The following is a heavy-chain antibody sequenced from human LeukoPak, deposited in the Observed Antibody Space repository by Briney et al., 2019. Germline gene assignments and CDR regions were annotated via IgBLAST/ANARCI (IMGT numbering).Heavy chain of an antibody. J-gene: IGHJ4*02. CDR3: AREVGYSSSSFPATDY. CDR1: GFTFSSYR. CDR2: IKQDGSEK. Sequence: PGGSLRLSCAASGFTFSSYRMSWVRQAPGKGLEWVANIKQDGSEKYYVDSVKGRFTISRDNAKNSLYLQMNSLRAEDTAVYYCAREVGYSSSSFPATDYWGQGTLVTVSS. D-gene: IGHD6-6*01. V-gene: IGHV3-7*01.